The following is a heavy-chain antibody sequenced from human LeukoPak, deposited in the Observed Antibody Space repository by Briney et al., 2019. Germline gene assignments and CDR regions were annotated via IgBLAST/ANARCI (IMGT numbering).Heavy chain of an antibody. V-gene: IGHV3-11*01. D-gene: IGHD5-24*01. J-gene: IGHJ4*02. CDR1: GFTFSDYY. CDR3: VRVKGGWLGEKTYDY. CDR2: ISSSGSSI. Sequence: GGSLRLSCGASGFTFSDYYMSWIRQTPGKGLEWLAYISSSGSSIDYADSVKARFTVSRDNGKNSLFLQMNSLRAEDTAIYYCVRVKGGWLGEKTYDYLGQGTLVTVSP.